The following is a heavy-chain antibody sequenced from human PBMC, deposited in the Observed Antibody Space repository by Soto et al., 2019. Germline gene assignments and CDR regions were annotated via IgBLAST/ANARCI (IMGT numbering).Heavy chain of an antibody. CDR3: ARDNARYYFWSGYPDY. CDR2: IWYDGSNK. Sequence: QVQLVESGGGVVQPGRSLRLSCAASGFTFSSYGMHWVRQAPGKGREWVAVIWYDGSNKYYADSVKGRFTISRDNSKNTLYLQMNSLRAEDTALYYCARDNARYYFWSGYPDYWGQGTLVTVSS. J-gene: IGHJ4*02. CDR1: GFTFSSYG. D-gene: IGHD3-3*01. V-gene: IGHV3-33*01.